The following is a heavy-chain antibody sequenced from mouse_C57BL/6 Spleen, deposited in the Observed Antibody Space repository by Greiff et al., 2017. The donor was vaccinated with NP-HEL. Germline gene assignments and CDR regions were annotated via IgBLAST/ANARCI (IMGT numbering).Heavy chain of an antibody. CDR1: GYAFSSYW. CDR2: IYPGDGDT. J-gene: IGHJ3*01. V-gene: IGHV1-80*01. CDR3: ARVGGGNLAY. D-gene: IGHD1-1*02. Sequence: VKLVESGAELVKPGASVKISCKASGYAFSSYWMNWVKQRPGKGLEWIGQIYPGDGDTNYNGKFKGKATLTADTSSSTAYRQLSSLTSEDSAVYFCARVGGGNLAYWGQGTLVTVSA.